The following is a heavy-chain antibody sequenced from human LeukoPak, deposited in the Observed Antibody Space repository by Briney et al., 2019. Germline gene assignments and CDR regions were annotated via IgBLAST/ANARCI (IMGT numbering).Heavy chain of an antibody. CDR2: IYYSGST. CDR1: GGSISSYY. CDR3: ASTVVAAIGLDY. Sequence: SETLSLTCSVSGGSISSYYWSWIRQPPGKGLEWIGYIYYSGSTNCNPSLKSRVTISVDTSKNQFSLKLSSVTAADTAVYYCASTVVAAIGLDYWGQGTLVTVSS. J-gene: IGHJ4*02. V-gene: IGHV4-59*01. D-gene: IGHD2-15*01.